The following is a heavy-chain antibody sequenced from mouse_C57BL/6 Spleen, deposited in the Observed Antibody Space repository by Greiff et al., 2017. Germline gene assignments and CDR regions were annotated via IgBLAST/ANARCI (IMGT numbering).Heavy chain of an antibody. CDR2: ISNEASGYST. CDR3: ARADYDDEGGFDY. J-gene: IGHJ2*01. CDR1: GFTFTDYY. V-gene: IGHV7-3*01. D-gene: IGHD2-4*01. Sequence: DVMLVESGGGLVQPGGSLSLSCAASGFTFTDYYMSWVRQPPGKALEWLGFISNEASGYSTAYSVSVKGRFTISRDNSQIILYLQMNALRAEDSASYYCARADYDDEGGFDYWGQGTTLTVSS.